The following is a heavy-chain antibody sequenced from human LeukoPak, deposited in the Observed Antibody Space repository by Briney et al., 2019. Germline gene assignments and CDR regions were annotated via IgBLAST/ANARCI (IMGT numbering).Heavy chain of an antibody. CDR3: ASPQGAGDWYFDL. V-gene: IGHV4-34*01. J-gene: IGHJ2*01. CDR1: GGSFSGYY. D-gene: IGHD1-26*01. CDR2: INHSGST. Sequence: PSETLSLTCAVYGGSFSGYYWSWIRQPPGKGLEWIGEINHSGSTNYNPSLKSRVTISVDTSKDQFSLKLSSVTAADTAVYYCASPQGAGDWYFDLWGRGTLVTVSS.